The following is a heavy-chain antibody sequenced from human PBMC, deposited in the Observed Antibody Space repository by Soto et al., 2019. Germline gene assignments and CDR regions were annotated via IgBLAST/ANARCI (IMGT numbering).Heavy chain of an antibody. CDR2: MNPNSGNT. Sequence: QVQLVQSGAEVKKPGASVKVSCKASGYTFTSYDINWVRQATGQGLEWMGWMNPNSGNTGYAQKFQGRVTMTRNTPLRPAXXELSSLRSEDTAVYYCARRGYSSSWYYYYYYGMDVWGQGTTVTVSS. V-gene: IGHV1-8*01. CDR1: GYTFTSYD. D-gene: IGHD6-13*01. J-gene: IGHJ6*02. CDR3: ARRGYSSSWYYYYYYGMDV.